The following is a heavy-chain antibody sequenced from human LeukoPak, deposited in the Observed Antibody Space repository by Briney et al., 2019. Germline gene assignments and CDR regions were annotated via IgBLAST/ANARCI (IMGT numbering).Heavy chain of an antibody. CDR1: GGSISSGGYY. V-gene: IGHV4-31*03. CDR3: AARIQLEAQEQNWFDP. Sequence: PSQTLSLTCTVSGGSISSGGYYWSWIRQHPGKGLEWIGYIYYSGSTYYNPSLKSRVTISVDTSKNQFSLKLSSVTAADTAVYYCAARIQLEAQEQNWFDPWGQGTLVTVSS. J-gene: IGHJ5*02. D-gene: IGHD5-18*01. CDR2: IYYSGST.